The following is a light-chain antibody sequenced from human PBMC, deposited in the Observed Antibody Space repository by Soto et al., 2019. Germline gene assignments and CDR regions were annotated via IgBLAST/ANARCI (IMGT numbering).Light chain of an antibody. J-gene: IGKJ1*01. CDR3: QQYGSSPRT. CDR2: GAS. CDR1: QSVRSNF. V-gene: IGKV3-20*01. Sequence: EIVLTQSPGTLSLSPGERATLPCRASQSVRSNFLAWYQQKPGQAPRLLIYGASSRATGIPDRFSGSGSGTDFTLTISRLEPEDFAVYYCQQYGSSPRTFGQGTKVEIK.